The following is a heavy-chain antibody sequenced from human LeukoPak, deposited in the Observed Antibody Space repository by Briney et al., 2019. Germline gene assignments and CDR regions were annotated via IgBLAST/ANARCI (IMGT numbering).Heavy chain of an antibody. CDR2: IYYSGST. D-gene: IGHD3-3*01. CDR1: RGSINNSSYY. J-gene: IGHJ4*02. CDR3: ARRVTIFGVDHGLD. Sequence: PSETLSLTCTVSRGSINNSSYYWNWIRQPPGKGVEWIGSIYYSGSTNYNPSLQSRVTVSVDVSKDHFSLKLSSVTAADTAVYYCARRVTIFGVDHGLDWGQGTLVTVSS. V-gene: IGHV4-39*01.